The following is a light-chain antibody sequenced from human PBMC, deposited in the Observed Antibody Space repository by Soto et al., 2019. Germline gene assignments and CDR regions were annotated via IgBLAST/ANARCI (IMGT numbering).Light chain of an antibody. CDR2: QAS. CDR1: QTISGW. Sequence: DIQMTQSPATLAGSLGDRVTITCRAGQTISGWFAWYQQKPGKAPKPLIYQASTLKSGVPSRFSGSGSGTEFTLTISSLQPDDFATYYCQHYNSSSEAFGQGTKGDIK. V-gene: IGKV1-5*03. CDR3: QHYNSSSEA. J-gene: IGKJ1*01.